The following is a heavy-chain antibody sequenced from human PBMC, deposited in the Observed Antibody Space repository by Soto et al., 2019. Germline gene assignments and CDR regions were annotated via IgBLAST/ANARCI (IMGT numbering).Heavy chain of an antibody. CDR1: GGSISSYY. Sequence: PSETLSLTCTVSGGSISSYYWSWIRQPPGKGLEWIGYIYYSGSTNYNPSLKSRVTISVDTSKNQFSLKLSSVTAADTAVYYCARDGGWDTAMVPLGYYYGMDVWGQGTTVTVSS. CDR3: ARDGGWDTAMVPLGYYYGMDV. J-gene: IGHJ6*02. V-gene: IGHV4-59*01. D-gene: IGHD5-18*01. CDR2: IYYSGST.